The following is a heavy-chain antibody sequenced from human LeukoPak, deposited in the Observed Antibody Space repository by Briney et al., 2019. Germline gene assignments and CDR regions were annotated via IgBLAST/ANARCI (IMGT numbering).Heavy chain of an antibody. CDR3: ARGGYWSGADDY. CDR2: INHSGST. CDR1: GGSFSGYY. D-gene: IGHD1-26*01. Sequence: SETLSLTCAVYGGSFSGYYWSWIRQPPGKGLEWIGEINHSGSTNYNPSLKSRVTISVDTSKNQFSLKLSSVTAADTAVYYCARGGYWSGADDYWGQGTLVTDSS. V-gene: IGHV4-34*01. J-gene: IGHJ4*02.